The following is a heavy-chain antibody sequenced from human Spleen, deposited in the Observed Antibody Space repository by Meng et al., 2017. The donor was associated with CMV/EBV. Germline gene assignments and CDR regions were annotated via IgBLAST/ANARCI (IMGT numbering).Heavy chain of an antibody. D-gene: IGHD3-16*01. V-gene: IGHV4-4*02. CDR1: GGSISSSDW. CDR2: IYHNGRT. CDR3: AREQGGGIGAFDI. Sequence: AGGSISSSDWWSWVRQPPGKGLEWIGEIYHNGRTNYSPSLKSRVAISVDKSKNQFSLKLSSVTAADTAVYYCAREQGGGIGAFDIWGQGTMVTVSS. J-gene: IGHJ3*02.